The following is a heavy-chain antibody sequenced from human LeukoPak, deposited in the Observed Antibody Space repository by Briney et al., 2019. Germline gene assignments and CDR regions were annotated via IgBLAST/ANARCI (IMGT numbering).Heavy chain of an antibody. J-gene: IGHJ4*02. D-gene: IGHD2-2*01. V-gene: IGHV3-30*02. CDR3: AKGSSVYCSSTSCYYFDY. Sequence: GGSLRLSCAASGFTFSSYGMHWVRQAPGKGLEWVACIRYDGSNKYYADSVKGRFTISRDNSKNTLYLQMNSLRAEDTAVYYCAKGSSVYCSSTSCYYFDYWGQGTLVTVSS. CDR2: IRYDGSNK. CDR1: GFTFSSYG.